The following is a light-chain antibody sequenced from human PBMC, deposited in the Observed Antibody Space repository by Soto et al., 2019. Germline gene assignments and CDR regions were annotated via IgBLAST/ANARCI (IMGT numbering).Light chain of an antibody. CDR3: SSYTISNTVV. CDR2: EVT. V-gene: IGLV2-14*01. Sequence: QSALAQPASVSGSPGQSITFSCTGTGSDVGGYNYVSWYQQYPGEAPKLIIYEVTNRPSGVSNRFSGSKSGNTASLTISGLQDEDEADYYCSSYTISNTVVFGGGTKVTVL. J-gene: IGLJ2*01. CDR1: GSDVGGYNY.